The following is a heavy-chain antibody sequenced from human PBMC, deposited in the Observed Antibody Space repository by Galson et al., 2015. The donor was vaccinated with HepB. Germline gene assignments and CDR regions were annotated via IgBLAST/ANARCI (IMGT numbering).Heavy chain of an antibody. CDR3: ARVYFGSGSSSAYWYFDL. J-gene: IGHJ2*01. V-gene: IGHV3-48*02. CDR2: ISSTGTTM. CDR1: GFTFSSYT. D-gene: IGHD3-10*01. Sequence: SLRLSCAASGFTFSSYTMNWVRQAPGKGLESVSYISSTGTTMYYAASAKGRFTISRDNAQNSLYLQVNSLRDEDTAVYYCARVYFGSGSSSAYWYFDLWGRGALVTVSS.